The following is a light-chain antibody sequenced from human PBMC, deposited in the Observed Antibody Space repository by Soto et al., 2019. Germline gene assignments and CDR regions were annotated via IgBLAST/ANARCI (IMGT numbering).Light chain of an antibody. Sequence: DIQVTQSPSSLSASVGDRVTITCRTSQTSGTYINWYQQRPGKAPSLLIYETSNLRSGVPSRFSGSGSGTDFALTINSLQPEDFATYYCQQTYKTPQTFGQGTKVDIK. CDR2: ETS. CDR1: QTSGTY. V-gene: IGKV1-39*01. CDR3: QQTYKTPQT. J-gene: IGKJ1*01.